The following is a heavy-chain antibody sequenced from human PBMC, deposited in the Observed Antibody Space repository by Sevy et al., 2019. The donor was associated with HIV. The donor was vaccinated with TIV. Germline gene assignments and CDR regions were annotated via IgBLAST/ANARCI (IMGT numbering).Heavy chain of an antibody. Sequence: GESLKISCVASGFTFPIYSVVWVRRAPGKGLEWLTLISYDGNNRYYADSVKGRFTISRDNSNNFLYLQMTSLRVEDTALYFCARVAVEYCTNDCYHRFDHWGLGTLVTVSS. CDR3: ARVAVEYCTNDCYHRFDH. CDR1: GFTFPIYS. J-gene: IGHJ4*02. D-gene: IGHD2-8*01. CDR2: ISYDGNNR. V-gene: IGHV3-30*04.